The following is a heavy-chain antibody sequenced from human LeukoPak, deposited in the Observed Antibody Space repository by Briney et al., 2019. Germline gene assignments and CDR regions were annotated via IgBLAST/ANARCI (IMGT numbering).Heavy chain of an antibody. CDR1: GGSISSYY. D-gene: IGHD3-22*01. Sequence: SETLSLTRTVSGGSISSYYWSWIRQPPGKGLEWIGYIYYSGSTNYNPSLKSRVTISVDTSKNQFSLKLSSVTAADTAVYYRARLPQRDYHYYDSSNFDYWGQGTLVTVSS. CDR3: ARLPQRDYHYYDSSNFDY. J-gene: IGHJ4*02. V-gene: IGHV4-59*08. CDR2: IYYSGST.